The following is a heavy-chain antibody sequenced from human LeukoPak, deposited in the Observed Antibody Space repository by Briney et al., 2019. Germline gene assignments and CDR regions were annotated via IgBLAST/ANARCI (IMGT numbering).Heavy chain of an antibody. J-gene: IGHJ4*02. CDR2: IIPIFGTA. Sequence: ASVKVSCKASGGTFSSYAISWVRQAPGQGLEWMGGIIPIFGTANYAQKFQGRVTMTTDTSTSTAYMELRSLRSDDTAVYYCARVGYYYDSSGYSFYFDYRGQGTLVTVSS. D-gene: IGHD3-22*01. CDR3: ARVGYYYDSSGYSFYFDY. V-gene: IGHV1-69*05. CDR1: GGTFSSYA.